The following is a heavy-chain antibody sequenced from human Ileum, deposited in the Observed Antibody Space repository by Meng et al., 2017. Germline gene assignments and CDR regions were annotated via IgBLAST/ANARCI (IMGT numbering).Heavy chain of an antibody. D-gene: IGHD3-22*01. CDR1: GGSFSGYY. Sequence: QHEVACLWQPSETLSLTCAVYGGSFSGYYWSWIRPPPGKGLEWIGEINHSGSTNYNPSLKSRVTISVDTSKNQFSLKLSSVTAADTAVYYCSRTSYYDNSGYYPGWGQGTLVTVSS. J-gene: IGHJ4*02. CDR2: INHSGST. CDR3: SRTSYYDNSGYYPG. V-gene: IGHV4-34*01.